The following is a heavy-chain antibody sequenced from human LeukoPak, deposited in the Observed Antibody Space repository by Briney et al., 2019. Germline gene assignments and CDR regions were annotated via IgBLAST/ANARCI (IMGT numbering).Heavy chain of an antibody. V-gene: IGHV1-2*02. CDR2: INPNSGGT. J-gene: IGHJ4*02. CDR1: GYTFTSYD. Sequence: ASVKVSCKASGYTFTSYDINWVRQATGQGLEWMGWINPNSGGTNYAQKFQGRVTMTRDTSISTAYMELSRLRSDDTAVYYCARLAPLPGIAVAAHDYWGQGTLVTVSS. D-gene: IGHD6-19*01. CDR3: ARLAPLPGIAVAAHDY.